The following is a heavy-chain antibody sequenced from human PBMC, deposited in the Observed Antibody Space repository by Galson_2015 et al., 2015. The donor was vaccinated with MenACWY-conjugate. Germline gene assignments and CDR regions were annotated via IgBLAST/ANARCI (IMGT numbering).Heavy chain of an antibody. V-gene: IGHV3-23*01. J-gene: IGHJ5*02. D-gene: IGHD3-10*01. CDR3: AQGAGSRWFDP. Sequence: LRLSCAASGITFSSYAMSWVRQAPGKGLEWVSSISTTGGTTYYADSVKGRFTISRDNSKNTLYLQMNSLRAGNTAVYYCAQGAGSRWFDPWGQGTLVIVSS. CDR1: GITFSSYA. CDR2: ISTTGGTT.